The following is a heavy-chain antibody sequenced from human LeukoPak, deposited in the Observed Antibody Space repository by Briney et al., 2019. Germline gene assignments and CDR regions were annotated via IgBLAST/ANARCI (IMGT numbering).Heavy chain of an antibody. CDR1: GFTFDDYV. D-gene: IGHD5-18*01. CDR3: AKGSGYSYGYVLY. Sequence: PGGPLRLSCAASGFTFDDYVMHWVRQAPGKGLGWVSGISWNSGSIGYADSVKGRFTISRDNAKNSLYLQMNSLRAEDTALYYCAKGSGYSYGYVLYWGQGTLVTVSS. V-gene: IGHV3-9*01. J-gene: IGHJ4*02. CDR2: ISWNSGSI.